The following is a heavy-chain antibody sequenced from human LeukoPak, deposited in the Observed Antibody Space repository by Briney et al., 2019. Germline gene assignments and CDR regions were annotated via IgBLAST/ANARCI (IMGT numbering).Heavy chain of an antibody. V-gene: IGHV5-51*01. J-gene: IGHJ3*02. CDR1: GYSFTSYW. CDR2: IYPGDSDT. Sequence: GESLKISCKGSGYSFTSYWIGWVRQMPGKGLEWMGIIYPGDSDTRYSPSFQGQVTISADKSISTAYLQWSSLKASDTAMYYCARGSSSGWYLDAFDIWGQGTMVTVSS. CDR3: ARGSSSGWYLDAFDI. D-gene: IGHD6-19*01.